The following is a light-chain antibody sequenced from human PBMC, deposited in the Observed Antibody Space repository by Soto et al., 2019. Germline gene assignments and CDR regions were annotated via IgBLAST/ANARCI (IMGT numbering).Light chain of an antibody. V-gene: IGKV3-15*01. CDR3: QQCNNWPLT. CDR2: GAS. Sequence: EIVMTQSPATLSVSPGERATLSCRASQSVNSNLAWYQQNPGQAPRLLIYGASTRAPGIPARFSGSGSGTEFTLTIRSLQSEDFAVYYCQQCNNWPLTFGQGTKVEIK. CDR1: QSVNSN. J-gene: IGKJ1*01.